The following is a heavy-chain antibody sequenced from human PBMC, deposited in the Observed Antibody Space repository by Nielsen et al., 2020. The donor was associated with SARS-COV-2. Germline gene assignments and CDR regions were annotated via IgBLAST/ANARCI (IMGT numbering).Heavy chain of an antibody. J-gene: IGHJ4*02. CDR3: ARGFEY. Sequence: SETLSLTCAVYGGSFSDSNWTWIRQPPGKGLEWIGEISHGGSTGYNPSLKSRVTISEDPSKNQFSLKLSSVTAADTAVYYCARGFEYWGQGTLVTVSS. V-gene: IGHV4-34*01. CDR1: GGSFSDSN. CDR2: ISHGGST.